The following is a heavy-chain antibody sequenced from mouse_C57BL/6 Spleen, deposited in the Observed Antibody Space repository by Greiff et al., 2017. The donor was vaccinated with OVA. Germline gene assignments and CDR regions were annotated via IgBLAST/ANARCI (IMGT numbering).Heavy chain of an antibody. V-gene: IGHV1-82*01. J-gene: IGHJ4*01. CDR3: ARSRGYEGGLDY. CDR1: GYAFSSSW. CDR2: IYPGDGDT. Sequence: QVQLQQSGPELVKPGASVKISCKASGYAFSSSWMNWVKQRPGKGLEWIGRIYPGDGDTNYNGKFKGKATLTADKSSSTAYMQLSSLTSEDSAVYFCARSRGYEGGLDYWGQGTSVTVSS. D-gene: IGHD2-2*01.